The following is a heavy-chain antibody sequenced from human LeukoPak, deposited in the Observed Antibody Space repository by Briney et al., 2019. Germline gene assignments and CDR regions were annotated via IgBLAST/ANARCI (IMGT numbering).Heavy chain of an antibody. J-gene: IGHJ3*02. Sequence: GGSLRLSCAASGFTFSSYWMHWVRQAPGRGLEWVSYIDNSGSIQYYADSVKGRFTISRDNAKNSLYLQMNSLRPEDTAVYYCTRPKGVFAFDIWGQGTMVTVSS. CDR2: IDNSGSIQ. D-gene: IGHD3-16*01. CDR1: GFTFSSYW. CDR3: TRPKGVFAFDI. V-gene: IGHV3-48*04.